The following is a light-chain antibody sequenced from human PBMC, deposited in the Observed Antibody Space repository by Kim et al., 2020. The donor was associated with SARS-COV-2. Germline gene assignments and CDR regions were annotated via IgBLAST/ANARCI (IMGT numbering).Light chain of an antibody. V-gene: IGLV1-51*01. CDR1: SSNIENNY. Sequence: QSVLTQPPSVSAAPGQNVAISCSGSSSNIENNYVSWYQHFPGAAPKLLIFDNHMRPSGIPERFSGSKSGTSATLDITGLQTGNEADYYCGTWDKSLKDRFVFGPGTKVTVL. CDR2: DNH. CDR3: GTWDKSLKDRFV. J-gene: IGLJ1*01.